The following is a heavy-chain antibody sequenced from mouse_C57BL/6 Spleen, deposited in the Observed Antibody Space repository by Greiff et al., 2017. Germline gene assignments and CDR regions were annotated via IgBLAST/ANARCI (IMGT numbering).Heavy chain of an antibody. CDR3: ASPPNLFITTLGGFAY. CDR2: IDPEDGET. V-gene: IGHV14-2*01. J-gene: IGHJ3*01. Sequence: VQLQQSGAELVKPGASVKLSCTASGFNIKDYYMHWVKPRTEQGLEWIGRIDPEDGETKYAPKFQGKATITADTSSNTAYLQLSRLTSEDTAVYCCASPPNLFITTLGGFAYWGQGTLVTVSA. CDR1: GFNIKDYY. D-gene: IGHD1-1*01.